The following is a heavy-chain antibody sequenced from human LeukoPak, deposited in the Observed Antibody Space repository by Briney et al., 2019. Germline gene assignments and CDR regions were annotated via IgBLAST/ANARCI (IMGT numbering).Heavy chain of an antibody. CDR2: IHYSGST. CDR3: ARAPITIYDLNDAFHI. Sequence: PSETLPLTCTVSGGSISSGNYYWSWIRQPPGKGLERIGYIHYSGSTHYNPSLKSRVTISVDTSKNQFSLKLSSATAADTAVYYCARAPITIYDLNDAFHIWGQGTMVTVSS. J-gene: IGHJ3*02. D-gene: IGHD3-3*01. CDR1: GGSISSGNYY. V-gene: IGHV4-30-4*01.